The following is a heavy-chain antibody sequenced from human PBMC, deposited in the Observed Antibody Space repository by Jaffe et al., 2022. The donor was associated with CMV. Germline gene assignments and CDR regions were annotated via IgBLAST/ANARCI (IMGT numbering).Heavy chain of an antibody. CDR1: GFTFSSYW. CDR2: IKQDGSEK. V-gene: IGHV3-7*01. Sequence: EVQLVESGGGLVQPGGSLRLSCAASGFTFSSYWMSWVRQAPGKGLEWVANIKQDGSEKYYVDSVKGRFTISRDNAKNSLYLQMNSLRAEDTAVYYCARDEGEQWFGGLYGMDVWGQGTTVTVSS. D-gene: IGHD3-10*01. J-gene: IGHJ6*02. CDR3: ARDEGEQWFGGLYGMDV.